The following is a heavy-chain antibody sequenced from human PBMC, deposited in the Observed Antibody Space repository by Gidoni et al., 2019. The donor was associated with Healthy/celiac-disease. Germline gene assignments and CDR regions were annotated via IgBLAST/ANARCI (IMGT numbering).Heavy chain of an antibody. CDR1: GFSPSTSGMC. CDR3: ARIRMVQGVRIFDY. CDR2: IDWDDDK. V-gene: IGHV2-70*01. J-gene: IGHJ4*02. Sequence: QVTFRESGPALVNPTQTLTLTCTFSGFSPSTSGMCVSCIRQPPGKALEWLALIDWDDDKYYSTSLKTRLTISKDTSKNQVVLTMTNMDPVDTATYYCARIRMVQGVRIFDYWGQGTLVTVSS. D-gene: IGHD3-10*01.